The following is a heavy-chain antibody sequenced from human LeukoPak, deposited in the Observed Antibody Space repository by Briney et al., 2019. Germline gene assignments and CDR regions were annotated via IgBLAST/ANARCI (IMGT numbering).Heavy chain of an antibody. J-gene: IGHJ3*02. CDR2: LYSSGTT. CDR3: ARDRRALDAFDI. CDR1: GFTVSSSY. V-gene: IGHV3-53*01. Sequence: GGSLRLSCAASGFTVSSSYMSWVRQAPGKGLEWVSVLYSSGTTYYADSVKARFTISRDNSKNTLYLQMNSLRAKDTAVYYCARDRRALDAFDIWGQGTMVTVSS. D-gene: IGHD3-3*02.